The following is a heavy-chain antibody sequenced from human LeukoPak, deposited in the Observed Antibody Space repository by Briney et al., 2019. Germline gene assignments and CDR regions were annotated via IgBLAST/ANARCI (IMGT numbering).Heavy chain of an antibody. D-gene: IGHD3-22*01. CDR1: GFTVSSNY. CDR2: ITGSASST. Sequence: GGSLRLSCAASGFTVSSNYMSWVRQAPGKGLEWVSTITGSASSTYDADSVKGRFTISRDNFKNTLYLQMNSLRAEDTAVYYCARDSSDYRAIDYWGQGTLVTVSS. V-gene: IGHV3-66*03. J-gene: IGHJ4*02. CDR3: ARDSSDYRAIDY.